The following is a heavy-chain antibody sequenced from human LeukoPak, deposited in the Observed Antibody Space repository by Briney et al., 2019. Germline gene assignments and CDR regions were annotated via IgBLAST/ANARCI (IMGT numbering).Heavy chain of an antibody. CDR1: GFTFSSYW. J-gene: IGHJ5*02. CDR3: ASSNWANWFDP. V-gene: IGHV3-74*01. D-gene: IGHD6-13*01. Sequence: GGSLRLSCAASGFTFSSYWMHWVRQAPGKGLVWVSHINTGGSSTTYADSVKGRFTISRDNAKNTLYLQMNSLRAEDTAVYYCASSNWANWFDPWGQGTLVTVSS. CDR2: INTGGSST.